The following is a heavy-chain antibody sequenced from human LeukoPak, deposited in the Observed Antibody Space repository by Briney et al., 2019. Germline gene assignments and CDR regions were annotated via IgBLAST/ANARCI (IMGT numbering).Heavy chain of an antibody. CDR1: GFTFSSYG. CDR3: ARDTLSGGIRYFDWLLSPIDY. J-gene: IGHJ4*02. Sequence: GGSLRLSCAASGFTFSSYGMHWVRQAPGKGLEWVAVIWCDGSNKYYADSVKGRFTISRDNSKNTLYLQMNSLRAEDTAVYYCARDTLSGGIRYFDWLLSPIDYWGQGTLVTVSS. D-gene: IGHD3-9*01. CDR2: IWCDGSNK. V-gene: IGHV3-33*01.